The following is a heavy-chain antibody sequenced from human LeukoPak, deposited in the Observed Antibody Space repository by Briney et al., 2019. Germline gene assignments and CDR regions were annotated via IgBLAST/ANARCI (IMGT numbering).Heavy chain of an antibody. CDR2: IVVGSGNT. D-gene: IGHD6-19*01. CDR1: GFTFTSSA. V-gene: IGHV1-58*01. CDR3: AAPFIAVANYYGMDV. Sequence: GASVKVSCKASGFTFTSSAVQWVRQARGQRLEWIGWIVVGSGNTNYAQKFQGRVTITADESTSTAYMELSSLRSEDTAVYYCAAPFIAVANYYGMDVRGQGTTVTVSS. J-gene: IGHJ6*02.